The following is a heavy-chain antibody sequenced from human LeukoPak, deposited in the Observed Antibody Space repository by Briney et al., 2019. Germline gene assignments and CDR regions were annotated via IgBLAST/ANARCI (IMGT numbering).Heavy chain of an antibody. V-gene: IGHV4-38-2*02. CDR1: GYSISSGYY. J-gene: IGHJ5*02. D-gene: IGHD6-13*01. Sequence: PSETLSLTCTVSGYSISSGYYWGWIRQPPGKGLEWIGSIYHSGSTYYNPSLKSRVTISVDTSKNQFSLKLSSVTAADTAVYYCARELGIAATFDPWGQGTLVTVSS. CDR2: IYHSGST. CDR3: ARELGIAATFDP.